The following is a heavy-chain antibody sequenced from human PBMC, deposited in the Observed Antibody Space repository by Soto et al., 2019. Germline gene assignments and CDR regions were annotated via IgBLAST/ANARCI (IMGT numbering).Heavy chain of an antibody. V-gene: IGHV3-21*01. D-gene: IGHD3-3*01. CDR2: ISSSSSYI. J-gene: IGHJ4*02. CDR3: ARASGVLRFLEWLLGPPDY. Sequence: GGSLRLSCAASGFTFSSYSMNWVRQAPGKGLEWVSSISSSSSYIYYADSVKGRFTISRDNAKNSLYLQMNSLRAEDTAVYYCARASGVLRFLEWLLGPPDYWGQGTLVTVSS. CDR1: GFTFSSYS.